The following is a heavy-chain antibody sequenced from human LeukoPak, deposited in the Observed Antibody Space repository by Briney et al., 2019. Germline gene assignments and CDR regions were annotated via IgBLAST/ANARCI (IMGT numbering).Heavy chain of an antibody. Sequence: GGSLRLSCAASGFSFSSHGMHWVRQAPGKGLEWVAVIWEDETDKNYTDSVKSRFTISRDNSKNTLYLQMNSLRAEDTAVYYCARDPSNSRKWTPFDYWGQGTLVTVSS. D-gene: IGHD4-23*01. V-gene: IGHV3-33*01. CDR1: GFSFSSHG. CDR2: IWEDETDK. CDR3: ARDPSNSRKWTPFDY. J-gene: IGHJ4*02.